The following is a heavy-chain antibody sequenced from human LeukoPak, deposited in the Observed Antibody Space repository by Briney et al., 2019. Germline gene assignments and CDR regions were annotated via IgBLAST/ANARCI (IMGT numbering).Heavy chain of an antibody. J-gene: IGHJ4*02. D-gene: IGHD4-17*01. V-gene: IGHV4-34*01. CDR1: GGSFNAYD. CDR3: ARKRLTTVTTYTRFDY. Sequence: SETLSLTCAVFGGSFNAYDWSWIRQPPGKGLEWIGEINQSGSTNYNPSLKSRATISVDTSKNQFSLKLSSVTAADTAVYYCARKRLTTVTTYTRFDYWGQGTLVTVSS. CDR2: INQSGST.